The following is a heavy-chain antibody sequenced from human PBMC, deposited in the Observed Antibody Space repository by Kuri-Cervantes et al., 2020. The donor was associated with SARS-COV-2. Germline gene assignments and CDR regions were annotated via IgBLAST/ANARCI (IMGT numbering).Heavy chain of an antibody. CDR2: INHSGST. J-gene: IGHJ6*02. CDR3: ASIVVVPAASGSYYYYYGMDV. D-gene: IGHD2-2*01. CDR1: GGSFRGYY. V-gene: IGHV4-34*01. Sequence: ESLKISCAVYGGSFRGYYWSWIRQPPGKGLEWIGEINHSGSTNYNPSLKSRVTISVDTSKNQFSLKLSPVTAADTAVYYCASIVVVPAASGSYYYYYGMDVWGQGTTVTVSS.